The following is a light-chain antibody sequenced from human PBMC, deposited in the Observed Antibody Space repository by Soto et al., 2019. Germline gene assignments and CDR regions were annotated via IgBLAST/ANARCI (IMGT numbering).Light chain of an antibody. CDR2: SAS. CDR1: QGIGVW. J-gene: IGKJ4*01. CDR3: QQLSRYPLT. Sequence: DIQMTQSPSTLSSFVGDRVTITCRASQGIGVWLAWYQQKPGKAPDLLIYSASTLQSGVPSRFSGSGSETEFSLTIRALQPEDFATYYCQQLSRYPLTFGGGTKVDIK. V-gene: IGKV1-9*01.